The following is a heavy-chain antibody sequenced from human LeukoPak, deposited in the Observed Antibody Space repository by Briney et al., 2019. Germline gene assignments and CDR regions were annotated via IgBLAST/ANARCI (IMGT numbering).Heavy chain of an antibody. J-gene: IGHJ4*02. CDR2: INPNSGGT. V-gene: IGHV1-2*02. Sequence: ASVKVSCKASGYTFTGYYMHWVRQAPGQGLEWMGWINPNSGGTNYAQKFQGRVTMTRDTSISTAYMELSRLRSDDTAVYYCARIPPVRGVIANDYWGQGTLVTVSS. CDR3: ARIPPVRGVIANDY. CDR1: GYTFTGYY. D-gene: IGHD3-10*01.